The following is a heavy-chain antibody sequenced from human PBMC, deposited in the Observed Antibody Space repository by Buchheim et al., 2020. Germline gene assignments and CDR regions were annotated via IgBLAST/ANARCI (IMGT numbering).Heavy chain of an antibody. CDR3: TRERLGQMYSDC. J-gene: IGHJ4*02. CDR1: GFDFSEYY. V-gene: IGHV3-72*01. D-gene: IGHD1-26*01. CDR2: TKNKANTYTA. Sequence: EVQLVESGGGLVQPGGSLRLSCAASGFDFSEYYMNWVRQAPGKGLEWVGRTKNKANTYTADYAASVKGRFTISRDESKNSLHLQMNSLKTEDTAVYYCTRERLGQMYSDCWGQGAL.